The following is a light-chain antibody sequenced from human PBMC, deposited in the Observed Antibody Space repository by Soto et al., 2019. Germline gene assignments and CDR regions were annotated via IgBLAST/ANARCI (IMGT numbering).Light chain of an antibody. Sequence: QSVLTQPPSVSGAPGQRVTISCTGGSSNIGAGYDVHWYRQFPGTAPKLLVYDNNNRPSGISDRFSASKSGSSASLAITGLQAEDEADYYCQSYDTSLRAWVFGGGTKLTVL. CDR2: DNN. CDR1: SSNIGAGYD. V-gene: IGLV1-40*01. J-gene: IGLJ3*02. CDR3: QSYDTSLRAWV.